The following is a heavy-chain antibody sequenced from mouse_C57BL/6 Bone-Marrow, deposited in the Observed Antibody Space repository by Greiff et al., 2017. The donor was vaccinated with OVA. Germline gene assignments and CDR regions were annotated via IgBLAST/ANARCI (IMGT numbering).Heavy chain of an antibody. CDR1: GFTFSNYW. V-gene: IGHV6-3*01. CDR3: TSPPYYYGSSYGAY. D-gene: IGHD1-1*01. CDR2: IRLKSDNYAT. J-gene: IGHJ3*01. Sequence: EVMLVESGGGLVQPGGSMKLSCVASGFTFSNYWMNWVRQSPEKGLEWVAQIRLKSDNYATHYAESVKGRFTISRDDSKSSVYLQMNNLRAEDTGIYYCTSPPYYYGSSYGAYWGQGTLVTVSA.